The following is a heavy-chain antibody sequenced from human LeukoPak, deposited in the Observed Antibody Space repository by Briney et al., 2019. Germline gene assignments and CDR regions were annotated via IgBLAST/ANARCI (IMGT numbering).Heavy chain of an antibody. V-gene: IGHV3-23*01. CDR3: AKTSDAGIWYYYGSGSYSY. Sequence: GGSLRLSCAASGFTFSRHSMNWVRQAPGKGLEWVSAISGSGGSTYYADSVKGRFTISRDNSKNTLYLQMNSLRAEDTAVYYCAKTSDAGIWYYYGSGSYSYWGQGTLVTVSS. D-gene: IGHD3-10*01. J-gene: IGHJ4*02. CDR2: ISGSGGST. CDR1: GFTFSRHS.